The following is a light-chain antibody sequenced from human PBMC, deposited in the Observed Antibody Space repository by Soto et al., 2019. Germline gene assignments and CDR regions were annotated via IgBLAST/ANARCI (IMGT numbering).Light chain of an antibody. CDR3: CSYAGSSTFE. J-gene: IGLJ3*02. Sequence: QSVLTQPASVSGSPRQSITISCTGTSSDVGSYNLVSWYQQHPGKAPKLMIYEVSKRPSGVSNRFSGSKSGNTASLTISGLQAEDEADYYCCSYAGSSTFEFGGGTKLTVL. V-gene: IGLV2-23*02. CDR2: EVS. CDR1: SSDVGSYNL.